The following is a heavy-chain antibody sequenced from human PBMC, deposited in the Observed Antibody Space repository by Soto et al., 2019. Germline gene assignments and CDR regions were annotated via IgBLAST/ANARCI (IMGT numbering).Heavy chain of an antibody. CDR3: ARHLTYCSAGSCYSDFHYYGMDV. J-gene: IGHJ6*02. V-gene: IGHV4-39*01. CDR1: GGSISSSSYY. CDR2: IFYSGST. Sequence: PSQTLCLTYSVSGGSISSSSYYWGWIRQPPGKGLEWIGSIFYSGSTYYNPSLKSRVTISVDTSKNQFSLKLSSVTAADTAVYYCARHLTYCSAGSCYSDFHYYGMDVWGQGTTVTVSS. D-gene: IGHD2-15*01.